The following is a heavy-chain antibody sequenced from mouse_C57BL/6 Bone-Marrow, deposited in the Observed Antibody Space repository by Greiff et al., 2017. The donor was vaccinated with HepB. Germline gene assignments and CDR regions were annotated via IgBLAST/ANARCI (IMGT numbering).Heavy chain of an antibody. CDR3: AGTGTSEDY. J-gene: IGHJ2*01. V-gene: IGHV1-26*01. Sequence: VQLQQSGPELVKPGASVKISCKASGYTFTDYYMNWVKQSHGKSLEWIGDINPNNGGTSYNQKFKGKATLTVDKSSSTAYMELRSLTSEDSAVYYCAGTGTSEDYWGQGTTLTVSS. D-gene: IGHD4-1*01. CDR1: GYTFTDYY. CDR2: INPNNGGT.